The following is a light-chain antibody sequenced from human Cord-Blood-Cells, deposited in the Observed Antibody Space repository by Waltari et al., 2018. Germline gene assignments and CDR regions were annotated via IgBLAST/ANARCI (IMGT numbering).Light chain of an antibody. J-gene: IGKJ1*01. V-gene: IGKV3-20*01. Sequence: DIALTQSPGPLSLSPGESATLSCRASQSVSSSYLAWYRQKPGQAHRLLIYGASSRATGIPDRCSGSGSGTDFTLTISRLEPEDFAVYYCQQYGSSRTFGQGTKVEIK. CDR1: QSVSSSY. CDR2: GAS. CDR3: QQYGSSRT.